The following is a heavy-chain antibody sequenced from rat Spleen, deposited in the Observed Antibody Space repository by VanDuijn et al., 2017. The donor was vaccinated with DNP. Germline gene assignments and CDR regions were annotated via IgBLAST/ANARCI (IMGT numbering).Heavy chain of an antibody. Sequence: EVHLQESGPGLVKPSQSLSLTCSVTGFSISSNYWGWIRKFPGDKMEYIGHISYSGRTSYNPSLKRRISITRDTSKNQFFLQLNSVTTEDTATYYCARWVDYFDYWGQGVMVTVSS. CDR3: ARWVDYFDY. CDR1: GFSISSNY. CDR2: ISYSGRT. J-gene: IGHJ2*01. V-gene: IGHV3-1*01.